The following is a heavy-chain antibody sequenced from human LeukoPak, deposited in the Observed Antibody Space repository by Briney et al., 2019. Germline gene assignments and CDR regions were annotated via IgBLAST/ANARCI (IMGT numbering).Heavy chain of an antibody. CDR1: GFIFSHYG. J-gene: IGHJ4*02. D-gene: IGHD2-21*01. Sequence: GGSLRLSCAASGFIFSHYGMHWVRQAPGKGLEWVAVIQNDASTENFADSVKGRFTISRDNSKNTVFLQMNSQRVEDTAVYYCARELSQIVWGGLDYGGQGTLVSVSS. V-gene: IGHV3-33*05. CDR3: ARELSQIVWGGLDY. CDR2: IQNDASTE.